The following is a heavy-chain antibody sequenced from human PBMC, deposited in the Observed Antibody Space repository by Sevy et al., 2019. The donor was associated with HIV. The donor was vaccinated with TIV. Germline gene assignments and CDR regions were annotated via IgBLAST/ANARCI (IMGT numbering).Heavy chain of an antibody. Sequence: GGSLRLSCAASGFTFSSYAMHWVRQAPGKGLEWVAVISYEGSNKYYADSVKGRFTISRDNSKNTLYLQMNSLRAEDTAVYYCARDSGSYKVGALDIWGQGTMVTVSS. CDR1: GFTFSSYA. J-gene: IGHJ3*02. D-gene: IGHD1-26*01. CDR2: ISYEGSNK. V-gene: IGHV3-30-3*01. CDR3: ARDSGSYKVGALDI.